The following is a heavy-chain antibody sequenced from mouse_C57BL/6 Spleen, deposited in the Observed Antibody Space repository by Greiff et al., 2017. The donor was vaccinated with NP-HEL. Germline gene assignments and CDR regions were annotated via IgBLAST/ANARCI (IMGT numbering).Heavy chain of an antibody. CDR2: IDPENGDT. J-gene: IGHJ4*01. CDR1: GFNIKDDY. V-gene: IGHV14-4*01. Sequence: EVKLVESGAELVRPGASVKLSCTASGFNIKDDYMHWVKQRPEQGLEWIGWIDPENGDTEYASKFQGKATITADTSSNTAYLQLSSLTSADTAVYYCTLIYYGNYDAMDYWGQGTSVTVSS. CDR3: TLIYYGNYDAMDY. D-gene: IGHD2-1*01.